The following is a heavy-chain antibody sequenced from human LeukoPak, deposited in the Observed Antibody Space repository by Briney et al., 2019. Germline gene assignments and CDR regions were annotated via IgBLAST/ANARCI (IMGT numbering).Heavy chain of an antibody. Sequence: GGSLRLSCAASGFTFSSFSMNWVRQAPGKGLEWVSFITGSSSTIYYADSVKGRFTISRDNAKNSLYLQVNSLRAEDTAVYYCASCSSTNCYWGQGTLVTVSS. CDR2: ITGSSSTI. D-gene: IGHD2-2*01. CDR1: GFTFSSFS. J-gene: IGHJ4*02. CDR3: ASCSSTNCY. V-gene: IGHV3-48*01.